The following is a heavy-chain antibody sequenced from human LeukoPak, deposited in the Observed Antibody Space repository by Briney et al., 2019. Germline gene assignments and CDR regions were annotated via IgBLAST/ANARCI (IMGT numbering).Heavy chain of an antibody. J-gene: IGHJ6*02. CDR2: IRSKAYGGTT. D-gene: IGHD3-3*01. CDR3: TRGQDFWSGYYIYYYYGMDV. Sequence: GGSLRLSCTASGFTFGDYAMSWFRQAPGKGLEWVGFIRSKAYGGTTEYAASVKGRFTISRDDSKGIAYLQMNSLKTEDTAVYYCTRGQDFWSGYYIYYYYGMDVWGQGTTVTVSS. CDR1: GFTFGDYA. V-gene: IGHV3-49*03.